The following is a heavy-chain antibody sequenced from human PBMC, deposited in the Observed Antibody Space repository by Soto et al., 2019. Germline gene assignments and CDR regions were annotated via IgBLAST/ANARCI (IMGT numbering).Heavy chain of an antibody. CDR3: ARERDDREYYFDY. CDR2: IYYSGST. CDR1: GGSISSYY. V-gene: IGHV4-59*01. J-gene: IGHJ4*02. Sequence: TLSLTCTVSGGSISSYYWSWIRQPPGKGLEWIGYIYYSGSTNYNPSLKSRVTISVDTSKNQFSLKLSSVTAADTAVYYCARERDDREYYFDYWGQGTLVTVSS.